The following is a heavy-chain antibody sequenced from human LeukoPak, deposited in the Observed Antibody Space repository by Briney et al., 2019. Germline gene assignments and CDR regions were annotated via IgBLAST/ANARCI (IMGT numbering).Heavy chain of an antibody. CDR2: IGGSGSST. V-gene: IGHV3-23*01. CDR1: GFTFSNSD. CDR3: AKSRLTPHP. J-gene: IGHJ5*02. D-gene: IGHD1-14*01. Sequence: PGGSLRLSCAASGFTFSNSDMIWVRQAPGKGLVWVSAIGGSGSSTFYADSVKGRFTVSRDNSKNTLYLQMSSLRAEDTAVYYCAKSRLTPHPWGQGTLVTVSS.